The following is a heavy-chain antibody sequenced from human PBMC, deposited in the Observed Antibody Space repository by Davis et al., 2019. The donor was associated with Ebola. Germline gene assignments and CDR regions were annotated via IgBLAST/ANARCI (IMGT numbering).Heavy chain of an antibody. CDR1: GYSFTNYA. CDR2: ISGYNGNT. D-gene: IGHD4-17*01. CDR3: TSTVTTGQSDY. J-gene: IGHJ4*02. V-gene: IGHV1-18*01. Sequence: ASVKVSCKASGYSFTNYAITWVRQAPGQGLGWMGWISGYNGNTNYTQKLQGRVTMTTDTSTSTAYMELSSLRSEDTAVYYCTSTVTTGQSDYWGQGTLVTVSS.